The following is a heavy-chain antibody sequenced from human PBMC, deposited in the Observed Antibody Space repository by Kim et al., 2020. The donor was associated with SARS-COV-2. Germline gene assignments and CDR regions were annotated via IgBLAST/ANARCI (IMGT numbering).Heavy chain of an antibody. D-gene: IGHD3-3*01. CDR1: GFTFSSYR. J-gene: IGHJ4*01. CDR3: ARDGRFLEWLCLCCSDY. Sequence: GGSLRLSCAASGFTFSSYRMNWVRQAPGKGLEWVSSISISSSYIYYADSVKGRCIISRDNAKNPLYLQMTSLRVEDMAVYHCARDGRFLEWLCLCCSDY. CDR2: ISISSSYI. V-gene: IGHV3-21*01.